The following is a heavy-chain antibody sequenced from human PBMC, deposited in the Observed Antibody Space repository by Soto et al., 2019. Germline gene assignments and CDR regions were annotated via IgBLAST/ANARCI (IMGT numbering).Heavy chain of an antibody. J-gene: IGHJ6*02. CDR3: ARGYDFWSGYYYPYGMDV. Sequence: QVQLVESGGGVVQPGRSLRLSCAASGFTFSSYAMHWVRQAPGKGLEWVAVISYDGSNKNHADTVKGRFTISRYNSKNTLYLQMNSLRAEDTAVYYCARGYDFWSGYYYPYGMDVWGQGTTVTVSS. CDR2: ISYDGSNK. CDR1: GFTFSSYA. V-gene: IGHV3-30-3*01. D-gene: IGHD3-3*01.